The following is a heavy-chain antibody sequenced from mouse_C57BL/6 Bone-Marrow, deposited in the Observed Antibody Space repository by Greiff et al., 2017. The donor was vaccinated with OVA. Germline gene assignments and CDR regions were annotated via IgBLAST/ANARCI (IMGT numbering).Heavy chain of an antibody. Sequence: VKLMESGAELARPGASVKLSCKASGYTFTSYGISWVKQRTGQGLEWIGEIYPRSGNTYYNEKFKGKATLTADKSSSTAYMELRSLTSEDSAVYFCARKLRQDYYAMDYWGQGTSVTVSS. CDR2: IYPRSGNT. CDR1: GYTFTSYG. CDR3: ARKLRQDYYAMDY. D-gene: IGHD2-4*01. J-gene: IGHJ4*01. V-gene: IGHV1-81*01.